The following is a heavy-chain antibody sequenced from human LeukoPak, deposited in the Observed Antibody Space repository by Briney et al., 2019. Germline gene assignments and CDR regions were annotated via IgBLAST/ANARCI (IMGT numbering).Heavy chain of an antibody. CDR2: ISSSSSYI. V-gene: IGHV3-21*01. J-gene: IGHJ4*02. D-gene: IGHD1-26*01. CDR3: AREWDHTLDY. CDR1: GFTFSSYS. Sequence: GGSLRLSCAASGFTFSSYSMNWVRQAPGKGLEWVSSISSSSSYIYYADSVKGRFTISRDNAKNSLYLQMNSRRAEDTAVYYCAREWDHTLDYWGQGTLVTVSS.